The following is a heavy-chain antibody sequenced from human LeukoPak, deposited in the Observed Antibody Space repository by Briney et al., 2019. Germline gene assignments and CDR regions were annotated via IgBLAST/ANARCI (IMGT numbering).Heavy chain of an antibody. V-gene: IGHV7-4-1*02. CDR2: INTNTGNP. CDR3: ARDNGLYYYYYMDV. CDR1: GYTFTSYA. Sequence: SSGKVSCKAAGYTFTSYAMNWVRRAPGQGLEWRGWINTNTGNPTYAQGFTGRCVFSLDTSVSTEYLQISSLKAEDTAVYYCARDNGLYYYYYMDVWGKGTTVTVSS. J-gene: IGHJ6*03. D-gene: IGHD2-8*01.